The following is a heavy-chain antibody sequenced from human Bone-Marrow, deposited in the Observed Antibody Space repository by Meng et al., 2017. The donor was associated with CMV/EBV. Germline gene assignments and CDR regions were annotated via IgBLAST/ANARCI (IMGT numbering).Heavy chain of an antibody. Sequence: GESLKISCAASGFTFSSYSMNWVRQAPGKGLEWVSSISRSSSYIYYADSVKGRFTISRDNAKNSLYLQMHSLRAEDTAVYYWARDPEWLYNYHYYGMGVWGQGTTVTVSS. CDR2: ISRSSSYI. V-gene: IGHV3-21*01. CDR3: ARDPEWLYNYHYYGMGV. D-gene: IGHD3-3*01. J-gene: IGHJ6*02. CDR1: GFTFSSYS.